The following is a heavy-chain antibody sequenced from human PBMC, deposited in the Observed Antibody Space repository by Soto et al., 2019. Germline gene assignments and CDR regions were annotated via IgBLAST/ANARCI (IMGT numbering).Heavy chain of an antibody. CDR1: GFTFDDFA. J-gene: IGHJ4*02. Sequence: GGSLRLSCAASGFTFDDFAMHWVRQAPGKGLEWVSGISWNSGSIAYADSVKGRFTISRDNAKNSLYLQMKTLRPEDTALYYCAKESQANLGTGRFEYWGQGSPVTVSS. CDR3: AKESQANLGTGRFEY. D-gene: IGHD2-21*02. CDR2: ISWNSGSI. V-gene: IGHV3-9*01.